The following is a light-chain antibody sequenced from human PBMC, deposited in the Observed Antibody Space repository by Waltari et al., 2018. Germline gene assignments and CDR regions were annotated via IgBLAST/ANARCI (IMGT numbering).Light chain of an antibody. CDR1: QSVSSN. Sequence: ETVITQSPDTLSVSPGERATLSCRASQSVSSNLAWYQQKPGQAPRLLIYGASTRATGIPARFSGSGSGTEFTLTISSLQSEDFAVYYCQQYNNWPPMYTFGQGTKLEI. V-gene: IGKV3-15*01. J-gene: IGKJ2*01. CDR3: QQYNNWPPMYT. CDR2: GAS.